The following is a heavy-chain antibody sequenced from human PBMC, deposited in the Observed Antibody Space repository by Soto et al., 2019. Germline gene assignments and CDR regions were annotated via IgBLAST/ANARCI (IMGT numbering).Heavy chain of an antibody. CDR2: IYSSGST. Sequence: PSETLSLTCTVSGDSLSSYYWSWIRQPPGKGLEWIGYIYSSGSTKYNSSLKSRVTISVDTSKNEFSLNLNSVTAADTAVYYCTRHASGGDYRFDYWGQGTLVTVSS. V-gene: IGHV4-59*08. CDR1: GDSLSSYY. J-gene: IGHJ4*02. D-gene: IGHD4-17*01. CDR3: TRHASGGDYRFDY.